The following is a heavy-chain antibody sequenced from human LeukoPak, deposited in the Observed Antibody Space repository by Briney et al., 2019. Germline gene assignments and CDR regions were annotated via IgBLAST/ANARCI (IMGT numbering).Heavy chain of an antibody. D-gene: IGHD5-18*01. CDR3: ARALRGYSYGAFDY. Sequence: GGSLRLSCAASGFTFSSNYMSWVRQAPGKGLEWVSVIYSGGSTYYADSVKGRFTISRDNSKNTLYPQMNSLGAEDTAVYYCARALRGYSYGAFDYWGQGTLVTVSS. CDR2: IYSGGST. CDR1: GFTFSSNY. V-gene: IGHV3-53*01. J-gene: IGHJ4*02.